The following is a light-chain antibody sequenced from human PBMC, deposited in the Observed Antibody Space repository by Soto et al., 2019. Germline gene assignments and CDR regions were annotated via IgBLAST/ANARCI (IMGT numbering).Light chain of an antibody. V-gene: IGLV2-8*01. CDR2: EVT. J-gene: IGLJ1*01. Sequence: QSVLTQSPSASGSPGQSVTISCIGSSSDVCGYNYVSWYQHHPGKAPKLIIYEVTKRPSGVPDRFSGSRSGTTASLTVSGLQAEDEADYYCGSYAGGNTFVFGTGTKVTVL. CDR3: GSYAGGNTFV. CDR1: SSDVCGYNY.